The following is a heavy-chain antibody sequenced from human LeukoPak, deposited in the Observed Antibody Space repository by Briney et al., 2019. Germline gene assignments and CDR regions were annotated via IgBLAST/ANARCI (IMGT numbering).Heavy chain of an antibody. V-gene: IGHV3-23*01. D-gene: IGHD4-17*01. J-gene: IGHJ4*02. CDR2: ISDTGGFT. CDR3: ANAPTGTYRFDY. Sequence: GGSLTLSCAASGFTFSNYAMTWVRQAPGKGLEWVSTISDTGGFTFYADSVKGRFTISRDNSKNTLYLQMNSLRADDTAVYYCANAPTGTYRFDYWGQGTLVTVSS. CDR1: GFTFSNYA.